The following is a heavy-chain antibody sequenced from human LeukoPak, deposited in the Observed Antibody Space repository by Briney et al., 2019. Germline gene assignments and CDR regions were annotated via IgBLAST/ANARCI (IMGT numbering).Heavy chain of an antibody. J-gene: IGHJ4*02. CDR2: IRYDGSNK. V-gene: IGHV3-30*02. D-gene: IGHD2-2*02. CDR1: GFTFSSYG. CDR3: AKDRVVPAAIPDY. Sequence: GGSLRLSCAASGFTFSSYGMHWVRQAPGKGLEWVAFIRYDGSNKYYADSVKGRFTISRDNSKNTLYLQMNSLRAEDTAVYYCAKDRVVPAAIPDYWGQGTLVTVFS.